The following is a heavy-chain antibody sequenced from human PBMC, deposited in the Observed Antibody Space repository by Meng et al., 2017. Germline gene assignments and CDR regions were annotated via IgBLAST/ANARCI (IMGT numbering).Heavy chain of an antibody. CDR3: AALYTYYDFWSGYWTQFDY. J-gene: IGHJ4*02. V-gene: IGHV4-34*01. Sequence: GSLRLSCAVSGGSFSGYYWSWIRQPPGKGLEWIGEINHSGSTNYNPSPKSRVTISVDTSKNQYHLKLSSVTDADTAVYYCAALYTYYDFWSGYWTQFDYWGQGTLVTVSS. D-gene: IGHD3-3*01. CDR2: INHSGST. CDR1: GGSFSGYY.